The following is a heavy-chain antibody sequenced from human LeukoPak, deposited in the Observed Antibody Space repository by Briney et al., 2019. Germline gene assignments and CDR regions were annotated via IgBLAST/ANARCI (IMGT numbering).Heavy chain of an antibody. Sequence: SETLSLTCTVSGGSISSYYWSWIRQPPGKGLEWIGYIYYSGSTKYNPSLKSRVTISVDTSKNQFSLKLGSVTAADTAVYYCAREGRSSSRPGDGMDVWGQGTTVTVSS. CDR2: IYYSGST. D-gene: IGHD6-13*01. J-gene: IGHJ6*02. CDR3: AREGRSSSRPGDGMDV. V-gene: IGHV4-59*01. CDR1: GGSISSYY.